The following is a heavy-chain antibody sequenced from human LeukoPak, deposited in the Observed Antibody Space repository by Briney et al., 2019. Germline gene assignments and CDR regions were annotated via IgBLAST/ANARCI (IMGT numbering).Heavy chain of an antibody. J-gene: IGHJ4*02. D-gene: IGHD2-2*01. CDR2: ISSSSSYI. V-gene: IGHV3-21*01. Sequence: GGSLRPSCAASGFTFSSYSMNWVRQAPGKGLEWVSSISSSSSYIYYADSVKGRFTISRDNAKNSLYLQMNSLRAEDTAVYYCATYCSSTSCYHTDYWGQGTLVTVSS. CDR1: GFTFSSYS. CDR3: ATYCSSTSCYHTDY.